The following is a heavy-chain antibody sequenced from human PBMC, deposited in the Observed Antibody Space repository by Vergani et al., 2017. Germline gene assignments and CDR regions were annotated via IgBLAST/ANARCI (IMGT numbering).Heavy chain of an antibody. V-gene: IGHV3-30*18. Sequence: QVQLVESGGGVVQPGRSLRLSCAASGFTFSSYGMHWVRQAPGKGLEWVAVISYDGSNKYYADSVKGRFTISRDNSKNTLYLQMNSLRAEDTAVYYCAKEGRYYYESSGYYWDAFDIWGQGTMVTVSS. J-gene: IGHJ3*02. CDR3: AKEGRYYYESSGYYWDAFDI. CDR2: ISYDGSNK. D-gene: IGHD3-22*01. CDR1: GFTFSSYG.